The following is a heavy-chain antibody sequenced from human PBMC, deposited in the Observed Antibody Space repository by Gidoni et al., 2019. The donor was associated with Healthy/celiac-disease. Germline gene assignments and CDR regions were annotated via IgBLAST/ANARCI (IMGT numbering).Heavy chain of an antibody. CDR1: GYTFTSYD. V-gene: IGHV1-8*01. D-gene: IGHD2-2*01. CDR2: MNPNSGNT. J-gene: IGHJ6*02. CDR3: ARDLIVVVPAAEDYYYYGMDV. Sequence: QVQLVQSGAEVKKPGASVKVSCKASGYTFTSYDINWVRQATGQGLEWMGWMNPNSGNTGYAQKFQGRVTMTRNTSISTAYMELSSLRSEDTAVYYCARDLIVVVPAAEDYYYYGMDVWGQGTTVTVSS.